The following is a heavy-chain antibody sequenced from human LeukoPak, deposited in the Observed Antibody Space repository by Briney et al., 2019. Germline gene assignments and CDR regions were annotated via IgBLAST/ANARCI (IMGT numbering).Heavy chain of an antibody. J-gene: IGHJ4*02. CDR1: GSTFSSYG. Sequence: GGSLRLSCAASGSTFSSYGMSWVRQAPGKGLEWVSAISGSGGSTYYADSVKGRFTISRDNAKNSLYLQMNSLRAEDTAVYYCARVVGATTKSYFDYWGQGTLVTVSS. V-gene: IGHV3-23*01. D-gene: IGHD1-26*01. CDR3: ARVVGATTKSYFDY. CDR2: ISGSGGST.